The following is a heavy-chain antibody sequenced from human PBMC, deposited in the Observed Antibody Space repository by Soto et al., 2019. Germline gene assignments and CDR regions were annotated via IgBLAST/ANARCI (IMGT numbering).Heavy chain of an antibody. D-gene: IGHD6-13*01. V-gene: IGHV3-53*01. CDR2: IYSGGST. Sequence: GGSLRLSCAASGFTVSSNYMSWVRQAPGKGLEWVSVIYSGGSTYYADSVKGRFTISRDNSKNTLYLQMNSLRAEDTAVYYCARDRSLAGPMPYYYYGMDVWGQGTTVTVS. J-gene: IGHJ6*02. CDR1: GFTVSSNY. CDR3: ARDRSLAGPMPYYYYGMDV.